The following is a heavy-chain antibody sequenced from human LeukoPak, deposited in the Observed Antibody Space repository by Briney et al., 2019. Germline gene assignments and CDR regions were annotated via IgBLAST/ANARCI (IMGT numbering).Heavy chain of an antibody. CDR3: ARDPGVRGRRWTFDY. J-gene: IGHJ4*02. V-gene: IGHV3-21*01. Sequence: GGSLRLSCAASGFTFSSYSMNWVRQAPGKGLEWVSSISSSSSYIYYADSVKGRFTISRDNAKNSLYLQMNSLRAEDTAVYYCARDPGVRGRRWTFDYWGQGTLVTVSS. CDR1: GFTFSSYS. CDR2: ISSSSSYI. D-gene: IGHD4-23*01.